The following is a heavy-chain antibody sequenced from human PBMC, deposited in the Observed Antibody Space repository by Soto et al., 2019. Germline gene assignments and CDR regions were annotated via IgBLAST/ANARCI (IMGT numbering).Heavy chain of an antibody. D-gene: IGHD5-12*01. CDR1: GFAFRHNY. J-gene: IGHJ5*02. Sequence: QVHLVESGGGLVKPGGSLRLSCTVSGFAFRHNYLTWIRQAPGKGLEWLSYISTSGSPAYSADSVKGRFIISTDNAKKSLYLQMDSLRAEDTGVYYCATGGIYDEAWGQGTLVTVSS. CDR2: ISTSGSPA. CDR3: ATGGIYDEA. V-gene: IGHV3-11*01.